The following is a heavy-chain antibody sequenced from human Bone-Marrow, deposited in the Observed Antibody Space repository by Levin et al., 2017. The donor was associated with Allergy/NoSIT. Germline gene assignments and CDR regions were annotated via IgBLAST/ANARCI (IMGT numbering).Heavy chain of an antibody. CDR2: SKSKKDGGTT. CDR1: GFKFSSAW. J-gene: IGHJ4*02. Sequence: PGGSLRLSCRTSGFKFSSAWMTWVRQAPGKGLDWVGRSKSKKDGGTTQYSPPVEGRFTISRDDFTSILYLHLDSLRVDDTALYYCTAGSLHWGQGTQVTVSS. CDR3: TAGSLH. D-gene: IGHD6-13*01. V-gene: IGHV3-15*05.